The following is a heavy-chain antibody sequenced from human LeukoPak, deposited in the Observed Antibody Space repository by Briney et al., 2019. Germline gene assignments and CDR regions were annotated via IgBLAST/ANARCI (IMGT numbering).Heavy chain of an antibody. Sequence: GGSLRLSCAASGFTFSGSTMHWARQAPGKGLEWVGRIRSKTDSYATEYAASVEGRFSISREDSKDTAYLQMNSLKTEDTAVYYCTTVKTTMVWGQGSLVTVSS. CDR2: IRSKTDSYAT. D-gene: IGHD5-18*01. V-gene: IGHV3-73*01. CDR3: TTVKTTMV. J-gene: IGHJ4*02. CDR1: GFTFSGST.